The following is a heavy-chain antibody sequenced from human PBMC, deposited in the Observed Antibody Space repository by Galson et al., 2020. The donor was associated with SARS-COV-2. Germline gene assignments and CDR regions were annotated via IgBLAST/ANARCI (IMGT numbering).Heavy chain of an antibody. CDR2: ISYDGSNK. D-gene: IGHD3-3*01. CDR3: ARDRFLEWLLYGYFDY. V-gene: IGHV3-30*04. CDR1: GFTFSSYA. Sequence: LSLTCAASGFTFSSYAMHWVRQAPGKGLEWVAVISYDGSNKYYADSVKGRFTISRDNSKNTLYLQMNSLRAEDTAVYYCARDRFLEWLLYGYFDYWGQGTLVTVSS. J-gene: IGHJ4*02.